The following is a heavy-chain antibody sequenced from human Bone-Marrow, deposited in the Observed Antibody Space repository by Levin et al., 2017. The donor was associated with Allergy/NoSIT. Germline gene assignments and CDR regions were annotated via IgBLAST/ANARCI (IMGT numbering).Heavy chain of an antibody. CDR2: IGTVGDI. D-gene: IGHD3-10*01. Sequence: PGGSLRLSCAASGFTFSRYDMHWVRQGAGKGLEWVSGIGTVGDIYYQGSVKGRFTISREDGKNVLYLQMNSLRAGDTAVYYCARGIYYGSGRTYYYGLDVWGQGTTVTVSS. CDR3: ARGIYYGSGRTYYYGLDV. CDR1: GFTFSRYD. J-gene: IGHJ6*02. V-gene: IGHV3-13*01.